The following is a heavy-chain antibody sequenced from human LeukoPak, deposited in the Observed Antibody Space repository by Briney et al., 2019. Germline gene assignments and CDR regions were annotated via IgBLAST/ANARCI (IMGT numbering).Heavy chain of an antibody. J-gene: IGHJ4*02. D-gene: IGHD6-13*01. Sequence: GASVKVSCKASGYTFTSYAMHWVRQAPGQRLEWMGWINAGNGNTKYSQKFQGRVTITRDTSASTVYMELSSLRSEDTAVYYCAREGVAGTGLDYWGQGTLVTVSS. V-gene: IGHV1-3*01. CDR1: GYTFTSYA. CDR2: INAGNGNT. CDR3: AREGVAGTGLDY.